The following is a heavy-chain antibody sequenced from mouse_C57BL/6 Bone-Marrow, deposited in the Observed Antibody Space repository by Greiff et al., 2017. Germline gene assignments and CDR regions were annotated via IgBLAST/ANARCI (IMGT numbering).Heavy chain of an antibody. CDR3: AREGMIYYVYYVLCAY. Sequence: QVQLQQPGAELVKPGASVKLSCKATGYTFTGYWMTGVKRRPGQGLEWIGMLHTNSGSTNYNEKLKGKATLTVDKSSSTSYMQLSILTSEDSAVYYCAREGMIYYVYYVLCAYWGQGTLVTVSA. CDR1: GYTFTGYW. CDR2: LHTNSGST. D-gene: IGHD2-1*01. J-gene: IGHJ3*01. V-gene: IGHV1-64*01.